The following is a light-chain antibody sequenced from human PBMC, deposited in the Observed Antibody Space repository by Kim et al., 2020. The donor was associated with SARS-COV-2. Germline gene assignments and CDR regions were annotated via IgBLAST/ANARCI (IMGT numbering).Light chain of an antibody. CDR3: QQYGVAPPYT. CDR2: SVS. CDR1: QSVSSSY. V-gene: IGKV3-20*01. Sequence: SPGERATLSCRASQSVSSSYLAWYQQNPGQAPRLLIYSVSNRATGIPDRFSGSGSGTDFTLTISRLEPEDFAVYYCQQYGVAPPYTFGQGTKLEIK. J-gene: IGKJ2*01.